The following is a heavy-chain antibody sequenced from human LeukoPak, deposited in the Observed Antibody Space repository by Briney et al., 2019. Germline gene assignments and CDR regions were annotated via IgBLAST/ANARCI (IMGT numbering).Heavy chain of an antibody. CDR3: ARHKEVGDSYYFDY. CDR1: GYTFTSYY. J-gene: IGHJ4*02. V-gene: IGHV1-46*01. D-gene: IGHD2-15*01. CDR2: INPSGGST. Sequence: ASVKVSCKASGYTFTSYYMHWVRQAPGQGREWMGIINPSGGSTSYTQKFQGRVTMTRDTSTTTVYMELSSLRSQDTAVYYCARHKEVGDSYYFDYWGQGTLVTVSS.